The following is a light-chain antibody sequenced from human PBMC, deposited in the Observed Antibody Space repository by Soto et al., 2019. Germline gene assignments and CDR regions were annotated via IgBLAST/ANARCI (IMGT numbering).Light chain of an antibody. V-gene: IGKV1-5*01. CDR2: DAS. J-gene: IGKJ1*01. CDR3: QHYTNTNNPWM. Sequence: DIQLTQSPATLSASVGDRVTITCRASQTGSSWMAWYQQKPGKAPKLRVYDASTLKSGVASRFSGSGSGTEFTLIISGLKPDDSATYYCQHYTNTNNPWMFGQGTKVDI. CDR1: QTGSSW.